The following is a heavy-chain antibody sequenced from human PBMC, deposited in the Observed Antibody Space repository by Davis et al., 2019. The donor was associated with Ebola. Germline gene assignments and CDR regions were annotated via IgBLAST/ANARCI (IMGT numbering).Heavy chain of an antibody. J-gene: IGHJ4*02. CDR1: GGSISNGDYY. D-gene: IGHD2-21*01. Sequence: SETLSLTCTVSGGSISNGDYYWSWIRQPPGKGLECIGFFYYSGSTYYNPSLEGRVTMSVDTSKNQFSLKLRSVTAADTAVYYCARDGAAYDFWGQGTLVTVST. V-gene: IGHV4-30-4*02. CDR3: ARDGAAYDF. CDR2: FYYSGST.